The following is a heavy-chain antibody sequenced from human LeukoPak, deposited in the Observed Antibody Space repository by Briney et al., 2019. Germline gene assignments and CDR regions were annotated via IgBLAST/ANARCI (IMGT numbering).Heavy chain of an antibody. V-gene: IGHV4-4*07. CDR3: ARAMDSRWRTFDY. CDR1: GGSISSYY. D-gene: IGHD5-12*01. J-gene: IGHJ4*02. CDR2: IYTSGST. Sequence: SETLSLTCTVSGGSISSYYWSWIRQSAGKGLEWIGRIYTSGSTNYNPSLKSRVTMSVDTSKNQFSLKLNSVTAADTAVYYCARAMDSRWRTFDYWGQETLVTVSS.